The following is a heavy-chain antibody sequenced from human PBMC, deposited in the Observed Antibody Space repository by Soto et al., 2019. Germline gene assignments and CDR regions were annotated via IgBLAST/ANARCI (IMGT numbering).Heavy chain of an antibody. CDR2: ISGSGGST. D-gene: IGHD3-10*01. CDR3: AKGGFGSGSTRSYYYGMDV. CDR1: GFTFSSYA. Sequence: LRLSCAASGFTFSSYAMSWVRQAPGKGLEWVSAISGSGGSTYYADSVKGRFTISRDNSKNTLYLQMNSLRAEDTAVYYCAKGGFGSGSTRSYYYGMDVWGQGTTVTVS. J-gene: IGHJ6*02. V-gene: IGHV3-23*01.